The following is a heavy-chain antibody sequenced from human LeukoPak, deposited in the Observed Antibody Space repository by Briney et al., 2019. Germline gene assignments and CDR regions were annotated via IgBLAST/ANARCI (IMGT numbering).Heavy chain of an antibody. D-gene: IGHD1-20*01. Sequence: SETLSLTCAVYGGSFSGYYWSWIRQPPGKGLEWIGEINHSGSTNYNPSLKSRVTISVDTSKNQFSLKLSSVTAADTAVYYCARVSITGTTLVDPWGQGTLVTVSS. J-gene: IGHJ5*02. V-gene: IGHV4-34*01. CDR3: ARVSITGTTLVDP. CDR2: INHSGST. CDR1: GGSFSGYY.